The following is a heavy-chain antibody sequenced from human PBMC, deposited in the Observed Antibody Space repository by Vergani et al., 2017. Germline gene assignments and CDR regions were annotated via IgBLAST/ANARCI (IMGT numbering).Heavy chain of an antibody. CDR2: ISYDETQK. Sequence: HLVESVGGVVQPGRSLRLSCVVSGFTSSYYGMHWVRQAAGKGLEWVAVISYDETQKYYADFVKCRFTISRDNSKRTLYLQMKSLRTEDTAVYYCATKSCGTPGCQKGYFREWGQGTLVTVSS. V-gene: IGHV3-30*03. CDR3: ATKSCGTPGCQKGYFRE. J-gene: IGHJ1*01. CDR1: GFTSSYYG. D-gene: IGHD1-1*01.